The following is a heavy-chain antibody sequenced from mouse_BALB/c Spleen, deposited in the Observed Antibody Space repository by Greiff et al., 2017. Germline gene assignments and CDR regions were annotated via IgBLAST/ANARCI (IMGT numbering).Heavy chain of an antibody. D-gene: IGHD2-4*01. J-gene: IGHJ4*01. CDR3: TRDDYDEPYAMDY. CDR2: IYPGNSDT. CDR1: GYTFTSYW. V-gene: IGHV1-5*01. Sequence: VHVKQSGTVLARPGASVKMSCKASGYTFTSYWMHWVKQRPGQGLEWIGAIYPGNSDTSYNQKFKGKAKLTAVTSTSTAYMELSSLTNEDSAVYYCTRDDYDEPYAMDYWGQGTSVTVSS.